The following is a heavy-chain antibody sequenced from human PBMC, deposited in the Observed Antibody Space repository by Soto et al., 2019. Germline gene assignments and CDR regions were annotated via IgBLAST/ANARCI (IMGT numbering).Heavy chain of an antibody. CDR1: GFTFSSYW. Sequence: AGSLRLSCAASGFTFSSYWMSWVRQAPGKGLEWVANINRDGSTKYYVDSVKGRFTISRDNAKNSLYLQMNSLRAEDTAVYYCARGTPIDYWGQGTLVTVSS. CDR3: ARGTPIDY. J-gene: IGHJ4*02. CDR2: INRDGSTK. V-gene: IGHV3-7*03.